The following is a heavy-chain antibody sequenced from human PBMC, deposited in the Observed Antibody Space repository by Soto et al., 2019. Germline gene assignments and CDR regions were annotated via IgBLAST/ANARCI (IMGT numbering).Heavy chain of an antibody. V-gene: IGHV5-10-1*01. J-gene: IGHJ6*02. D-gene: IGHD3-3*01. CDR1: GYSFGNYW. CDR2: IDPRDSST. Sequence: GESLKISCKGSGYSFGNYWITWVRQMAGKGLEWMGRIDPRDSSTDYSPSFQGHVTMSADKSINTAYLQWSGLKASDTAMYYCALPLHYNFWGRLVNYGMDVWGPGTTVTVSS. CDR3: ALPLHYNFWGRLVNYGMDV.